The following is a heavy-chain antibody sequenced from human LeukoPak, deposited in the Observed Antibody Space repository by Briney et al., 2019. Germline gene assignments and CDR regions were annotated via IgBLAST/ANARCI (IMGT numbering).Heavy chain of an antibody. Sequence: GAPLRLSCAASGFTVSSKYMSWVRQAPGKGLEWVSVIYSGGSTYYADSVKGRFTISRDNSKNTVDLQMNSLRVEDTAVYYCTMRGNTWYDCWGQGTLVTVSS. CDR3: TMRGNTWYDC. D-gene: IGHD6-13*01. CDR2: IYSGGST. CDR1: GFTVSSKY. J-gene: IGHJ4*02. V-gene: IGHV3-53*01.